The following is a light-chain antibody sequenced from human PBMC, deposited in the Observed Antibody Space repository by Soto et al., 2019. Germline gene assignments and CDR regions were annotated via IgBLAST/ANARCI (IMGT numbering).Light chain of an antibody. CDR1: HIGGKS. Sequence: SYELTQPPSVSVAPGQTARITCGGDHIGGKSVHWYQQKPVQAPLLVVYDDADRPSGIPERFSGSNSDNTATLTIGRVEAGDEADYYCQVWDAGSDHVVFGGGTKLTVL. J-gene: IGLJ2*01. CDR2: DDA. V-gene: IGLV3-21*02. CDR3: QVWDAGSDHVV.